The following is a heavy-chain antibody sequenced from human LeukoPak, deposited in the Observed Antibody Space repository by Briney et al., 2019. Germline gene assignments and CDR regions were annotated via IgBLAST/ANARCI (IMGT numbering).Heavy chain of an antibody. CDR3: ARDGIEEYFDY. CDR1: GGSISSYY. CDR2: IYYSGST. J-gene: IGHJ4*02. D-gene: IGHD1-1*01. V-gene: IGHV4-59*01. Sequence: TPSETLSLTCTVSGGSISSYYWRWIRQPPGKGLEWIGYIYYSGSTNYNPSLKSRVTISVDTSKNQFSLKLSSVTAADTAVYYCARDGIEEYFDYWGQGTLVTVSS.